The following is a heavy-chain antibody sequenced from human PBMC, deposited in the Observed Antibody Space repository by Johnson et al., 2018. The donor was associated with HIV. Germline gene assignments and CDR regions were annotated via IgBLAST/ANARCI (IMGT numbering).Heavy chain of an antibody. D-gene: IGHD3-22*01. Sequence: QVQLVESGGGVVQPGRSLRLSCAASRFTFSRYGMHWVRQAPGKGLEWVAVISSDGSSKYYADSVKGRFTISRDNSKNTLYLQMNSLRAEDTAVYYCARGPRTYYYDSSGHDEAFDIWGQGTMVTVSS. CDR3: ARGPRTYYYDSSGHDEAFDI. J-gene: IGHJ3*02. CDR1: RFTFSRYG. V-gene: IGHV3-30*03. CDR2: ISSDGSSK.